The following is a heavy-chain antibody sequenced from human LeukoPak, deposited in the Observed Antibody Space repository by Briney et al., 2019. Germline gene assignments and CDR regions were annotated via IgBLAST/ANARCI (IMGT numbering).Heavy chain of an antibody. V-gene: IGHV4-61*01. Sequence: PSETLSLTCTVSGGSVSSGSYYWSWIRQPPGQGLVWIGYIYYSGSTNYNPSLKSRVTISVDTSKNQFSLKLSSVTAADTAVYYCARGYDFWSGYYYYWGQGTLVTVSS. CDR1: GGSVSSGSYY. CDR3: ARGYDFWSGYYYY. J-gene: IGHJ4*02. D-gene: IGHD3-3*01. CDR2: IYYSGST.